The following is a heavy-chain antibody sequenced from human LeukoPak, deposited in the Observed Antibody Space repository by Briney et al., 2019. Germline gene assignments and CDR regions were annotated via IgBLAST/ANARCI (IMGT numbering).Heavy chain of an antibody. Sequence: SETLSLTCAVYGGSFSGYYWSWIRQPPGKGLEWIGEINHSGSTNYNPSLKSRVTISVDTSKNQFSLKLSSVTAADTAVYYFARSDVYYFDYWGQGTLVTVSS. D-gene: IGHD3-16*01. CDR2: INHSGST. J-gene: IGHJ4*02. V-gene: IGHV4-34*01. CDR3: ARSDVYYFDY. CDR1: GGSFSGYY.